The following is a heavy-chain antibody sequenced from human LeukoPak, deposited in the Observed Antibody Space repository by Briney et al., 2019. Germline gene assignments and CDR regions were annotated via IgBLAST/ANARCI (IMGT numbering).Heavy chain of an antibody. CDR3: ARVVRGGLYYYYYYIDV. J-gene: IGHJ6*03. D-gene: IGHD3-10*02. Sequence: PSETLSLTCTVSGGSISSHYWSWIRQPPGKGLEWIGYIYYSGSTNYNPSLKSRVTISVDTSKNQFSLKLSSVTAADTAVYYCARVVRGGLYYYYYYIDVWGKGTTVTVSS. V-gene: IGHV4-59*11. CDR1: GGSISSHY. CDR2: IYYSGST.